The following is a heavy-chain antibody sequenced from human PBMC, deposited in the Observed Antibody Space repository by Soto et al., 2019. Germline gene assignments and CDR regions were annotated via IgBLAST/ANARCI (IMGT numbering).Heavy chain of an antibody. V-gene: IGHV3-23*01. J-gene: IGHJ4*02. CDR1: GFAFSNYA. CDR3: AKSRPSVDKTGDYVKY. D-gene: IGHD3-16*01. CDR2: ISGSGGNT. Sequence: GGSLRLSCSASGFAFSNYAMGWVRQAPGQGLEWVSSISGSGGNTYYADSVKGRFTISRDNSKNTLSLHMNSLTAEDTAKYYCAKSRPSVDKTGDYVKYWGQGTLVTVSS.